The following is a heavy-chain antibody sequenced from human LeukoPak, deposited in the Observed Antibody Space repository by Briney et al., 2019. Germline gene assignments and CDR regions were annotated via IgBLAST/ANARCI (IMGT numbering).Heavy chain of an antibody. CDR2: INPNSGDT. J-gene: IGHJ4*02. CDR1: GYTFSDYY. CDR3: ARDGESSGSDDFDY. V-gene: IGHV1-2*02. D-gene: IGHD1-26*01. Sequence: ASMKVSCKASGYTFSDYYMHWVRQAPGQGLEWMGWINPNSGDTKYAQKFQGRVTMTRDTSINTAYMELSRLRSDDTAVYYCARDGESSGSDDFDYWGQGTLVIVSS.